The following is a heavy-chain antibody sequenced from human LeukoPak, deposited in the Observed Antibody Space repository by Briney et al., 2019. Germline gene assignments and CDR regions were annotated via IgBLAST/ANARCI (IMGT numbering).Heavy chain of an antibody. J-gene: IGHJ4*02. CDR2: INPNSGGT. D-gene: IGHD2-15*01. CDR3: ARVGSQMVVAAAYFDY. CDR1: GYTFTGYY. Sequence: ASVKVSCKASGYTFTGYYMHWVRQAPGQGLEWMGWINPNSGGTNYAQKFRGRVTMTRDTSISTAYMELSRLRSDDTAVYYCARVGSQMVVAAAYFDYWGQGTLVTVSS. V-gene: IGHV1-2*02.